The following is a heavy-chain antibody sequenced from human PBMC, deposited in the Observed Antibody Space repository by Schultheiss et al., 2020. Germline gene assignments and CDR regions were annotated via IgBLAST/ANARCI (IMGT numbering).Heavy chain of an antibody. CDR2: INPNSGGT. CDR3: ARVWYSSGVKDY. J-gene: IGHJ4*02. Sequence: ASVKVSCKASGYTFTSYGISWVRQAPGQGLEWMGRINPNSGGTDYAQKFQDRVTITRDMSTSTAYMELCSLRSEDTAVYYCARVWYSSGVKDYWGQGTLVTVSS. CDR1: GYTFTSYG. D-gene: IGHD6-19*01. V-gene: IGHV1-8*03.